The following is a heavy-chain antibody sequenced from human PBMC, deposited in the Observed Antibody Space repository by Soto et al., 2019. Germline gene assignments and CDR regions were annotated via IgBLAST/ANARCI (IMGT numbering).Heavy chain of an antibody. Sequence: ASVKVSCKASGYTFTSYYMHWVRQAPGQGLEWMGIINPSGGSTSYAQKFQGRVTMTRDTSTSTVYMELSSLRSEDTAVYYCARDFNQNVAARSYYYYGMDVWGQGTTVTVSS. V-gene: IGHV1-46*01. CDR1: GYTFTSYY. CDR2: INPSGGST. CDR3: ARDFNQNVAARSYYYYGMDV. D-gene: IGHD6-25*01. J-gene: IGHJ6*02.